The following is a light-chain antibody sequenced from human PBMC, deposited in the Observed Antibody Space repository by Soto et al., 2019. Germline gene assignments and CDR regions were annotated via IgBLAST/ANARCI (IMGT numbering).Light chain of an antibody. Sequence: ETVLTQSPATLSLSPGERATLSCRASQSVGSSLAWYQQRPGQPPRLLIYDASKREPGTPARFTGSGSGTDFTLSISSLEPEDFAFYSCQQRSIWPGTFGQGTRVEI. CDR2: DAS. CDR1: QSVGSS. CDR3: QQRSIWPGT. J-gene: IGKJ1*01. V-gene: IGKV3-11*01.